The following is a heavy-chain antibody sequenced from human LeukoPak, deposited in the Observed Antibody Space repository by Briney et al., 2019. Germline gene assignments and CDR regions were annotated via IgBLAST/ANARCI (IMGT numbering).Heavy chain of an antibody. CDR1: GYTFTSYG. J-gene: IGHJ3*02. Sequence: ASVKVSCKASGYTFTSYGISWVRQAPGQGLEWMGWISAYNGNTNYAQKLQGRVTMTTDTSTSTAHMELRSLRSDDTAVYYCARSTRITMVRGVIARSRIDAFDIWGQGTMVTVSS. D-gene: IGHD3-10*01. CDR2: ISAYNGNT. V-gene: IGHV1-18*01. CDR3: ARSTRITMVRGVIARSRIDAFDI.